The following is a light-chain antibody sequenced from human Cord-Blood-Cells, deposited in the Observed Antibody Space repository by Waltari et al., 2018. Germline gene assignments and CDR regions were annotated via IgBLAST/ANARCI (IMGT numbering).Light chain of an antibody. CDR1: SSAVGGYNY. Sequence: QSALTQPDSVSGSPGQSITISSTGPSSAVGGYNYVSWYQQHPGKAPKLMIYDVSNRPSGVSNRFSGSRSGNTASLTISGLQAEDEADYYCSSYTSSSTWVFGGGTKLTVL. CDR3: SSYTSSSTWV. J-gene: IGLJ3*02. V-gene: IGLV2-14*03. CDR2: DVS.